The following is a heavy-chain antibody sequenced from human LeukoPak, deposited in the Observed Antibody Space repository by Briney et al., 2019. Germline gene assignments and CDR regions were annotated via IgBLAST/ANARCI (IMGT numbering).Heavy chain of an antibody. Sequence: SGTLSLTCTVSGGSIRSYYWSWIRQPPGKGLEWIGYIYYSGSTNDNPSLKSRVSISVDTSKNQFSLKLSSVTAADTAVYYCARTGSTVTMLYPFDHWGQGTLVTVSS. CDR1: GGSIRSYY. V-gene: IGHV4-59*01. CDR2: IYYSGST. J-gene: IGHJ4*02. CDR3: ARTGSTVTMLYPFDH. D-gene: IGHD4-17*01.